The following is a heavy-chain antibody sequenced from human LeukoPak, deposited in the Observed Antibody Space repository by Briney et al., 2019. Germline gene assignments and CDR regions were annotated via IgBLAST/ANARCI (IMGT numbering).Heavy chain of an antibody. CDR3: ARLTVDYYYMDV. V-gene: IGHV4-59*05. Sequence: PSETLSLTCTVSGGSISSYYWSWIRQPPGKGLEWIGSIYYSGSTYYNPSLKSRVTISVDTSKNQFSLKLSSVTAADTAVYYCARLTVDYYYMDVWGKGTTVTVSS. CDR2: IYYSGST. D-gene: IGHD4-23*01. CDR1: GGSISSYY. J-gene: IGHJ6*03.